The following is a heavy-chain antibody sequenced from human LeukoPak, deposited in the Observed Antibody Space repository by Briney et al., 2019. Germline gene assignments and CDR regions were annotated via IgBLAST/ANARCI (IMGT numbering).Heavy chain of an antibody. CDR2: IYYSGRT. Sequence: SETLSLTCTVSGGSVSSGSYYWSWIRQPPGKGLEWIGYIYYSGRTNYNPSLKSRVTISVDTSKNQFSLKLSSVTAADTAVYYCARAAARPKFDYWGQGTLVTVSS. CDR1: GGSVSSGSYY. D-gene: IGHD6-6*01. J-gene: IGHJ4*02. V-gene: IGHV4-61*01. CDR3: ARAAARPKFDY.